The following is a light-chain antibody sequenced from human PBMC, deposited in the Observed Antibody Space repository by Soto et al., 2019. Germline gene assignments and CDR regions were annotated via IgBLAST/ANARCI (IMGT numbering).Light chain of an antibody. V-gene: IGKV1-5*03. Sequence: DIQMTQSPSTLSASVGDRVTITCRASQSISSWLAWYQQKPGEAPKLLIYKASSLESGVPSRFSGGGSGKEFPLTISAWQPVVFALNSCKRNISYPSPFGPGTKVISN. CDR2: KAS. CDR1: QSISSW. CDR3: KRNISYPSP. J-gene: IGKJ3*01.